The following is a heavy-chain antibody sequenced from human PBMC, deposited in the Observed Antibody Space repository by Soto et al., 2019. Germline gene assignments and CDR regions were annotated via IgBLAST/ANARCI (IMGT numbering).Heavy chain of an antibody. CDR3: ARLRITMIVVEYWFDP. V-gene: IGHV1-18*01. Sequence: QVQLVQSGAEVKKPGASVKVSCKASGYTFTSYGISWVRQAPGQGLEWMGWISAYNGNTNYAQKLQGRVTMTTDTSPSTAYMELRSLRSDDTAVYYCARLRITMIVVEYWFDPWGQGSLVTVSS. CDR1: GYTFTSYG. CDR2: ISAYNGNT. J-gene: IGHJ5*02. D-gene: IGHD3-22*01.